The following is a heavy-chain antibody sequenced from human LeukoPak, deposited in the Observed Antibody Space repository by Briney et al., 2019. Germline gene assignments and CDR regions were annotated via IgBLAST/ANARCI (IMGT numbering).Heavy chain of an antibody. D-gene: IGHD4-11*01. CDR2: ISSTGTYI. V-gene: IGHV3-21*01. CDR1: GFTFSSSTFGSYT. CDR3: ARDLDYSTGFDY. J-gene: IGHJ4*02. Sequence: GGSLRLSCAASGFTFSSSTFGSYTMNWVRQAPGKGLGWVSSISSTGTYIYYTDSVKGRFTISRDIANSLLYLQMNSLRADDTAVYYCARDLDYSTGFDYWGQGTLVTVSS.